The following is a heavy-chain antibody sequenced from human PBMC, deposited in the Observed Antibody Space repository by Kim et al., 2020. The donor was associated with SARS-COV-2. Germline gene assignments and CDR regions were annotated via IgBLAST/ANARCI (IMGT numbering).Heavy chain of an antibody. CDR3: AXXLLWXXEGLDYYXYYGMXX. V-gene: IGHV4-39*01. Sequence: SETLSLTCTVSGGSISSSSYYWGWIRQPPGKGLEWIGSIYYSGSTYYNXXLXXXPPXPGXXXXXQFXXKLSSVTAAXXXVXXXAXXLLWXXEGLDYYXYYGMXX. CDR1: GGSISSSSYY. D-gene: IGHD3-10*01. CDR2: IYYSGST. J-gene: IGHJ6*01.